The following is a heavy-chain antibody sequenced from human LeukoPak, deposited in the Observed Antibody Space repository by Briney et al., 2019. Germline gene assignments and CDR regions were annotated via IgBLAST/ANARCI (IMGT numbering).Heavy chain of an antibody. CDR2: IYTSGST. J-gene: IGHJ6*03. D-gene: IGHD3-3*01. CDR3: ARWPEWLGYYYYMDV. V-gene: IGHV4-4*09. Sequence: SETLSLTCTVSGGSISSYYWSWIRQPPGKGLEWIGYIYTSGSTNYNPSLKSRVTISVDTTRNQFSLKLSSVTAADTAVYYRARWPEWLGYYYYMDVWGKGTTVTVSS. CDR1: GGSISSYY.